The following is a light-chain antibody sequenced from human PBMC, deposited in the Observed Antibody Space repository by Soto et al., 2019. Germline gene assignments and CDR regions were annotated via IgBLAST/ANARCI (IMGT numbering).Light chain of an antibody. Sequence: EIVLTQSPGTLSLSPGERATLSCRASQTVNNNYLAWYQQRPGQAHRLLISGASSRATGIPDRVSGSGSGTDLTLTISRLEPEDFAVYYCPKYGGSITFGGGTKVEIK. V-gene: IGKV3-20*01. CDR3: PKYGGSIT. CDR2: GAS. CDR1: QTVNNNY. J-gene: IGKJ4*01.